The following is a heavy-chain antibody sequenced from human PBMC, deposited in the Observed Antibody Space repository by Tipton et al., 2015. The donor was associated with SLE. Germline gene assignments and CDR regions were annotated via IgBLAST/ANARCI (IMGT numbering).Heavy chain of an antibody. J-gene: IGHJ3*02. V-gene: IGHV4-59*01. CDR1: GGSISSYY. D-gene: IGHD3-22*01. CDR2: IYYSGST. Sequence: TLSLTCTVSGGSISSYYWSWIRQPPGKGLEWIGYIYYSGSTNYNPSLKSRVTISVDTSKNQFSLKLSSVTAADTAVYYCAREALRDYDSSGYPDAFDIWGQGTMVTVSS. CDR3: AREALRDYDSSGYPDAFDI.